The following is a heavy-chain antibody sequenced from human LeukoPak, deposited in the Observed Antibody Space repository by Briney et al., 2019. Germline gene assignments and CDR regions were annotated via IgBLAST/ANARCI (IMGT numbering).Heavy chain of an antibody. Sequence: GWSLTLSCAASGFTFSSYWMSWLRQAPGKGLEWVANIKQDGSEKYYVVSVRGRFTISRDNAKNSLYLQMNSLRAEDTAVYYCARDRDNGFDPWGQGTLVTVSS. V-gene: IGHV3-7*01. J-gene: IGHJ5*02. CDR1: GFTFSSYW. CDR2: IKQDGSEK. CDR3: ARDRDNGFDP.